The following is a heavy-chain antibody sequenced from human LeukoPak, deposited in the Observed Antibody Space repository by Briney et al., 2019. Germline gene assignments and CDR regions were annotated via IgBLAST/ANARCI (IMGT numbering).Heavy chain of an antibody. V-gene: IGHV4-34*12. Sequence: SETLSLTCAVYGGSFSGYYWGWVRQSPGQGLEWIGSIVSGGSTYHNPSLKSRVTMSIDTSNNQFSLKLSFVTAADTAIYYCVRDYGNFVQGNWGQGTLVTVSS. CDR3: VRDYGNFVQGN. D-gene: IGHD4-17*01. CDR2: IVSGGST. CDR1: GGSFSGYY. J-gene: IGHJ4*02.